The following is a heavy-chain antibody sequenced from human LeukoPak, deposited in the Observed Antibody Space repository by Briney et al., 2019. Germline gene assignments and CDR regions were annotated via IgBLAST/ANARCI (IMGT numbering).Heavy chain of an antibody. J-gene: IGHJ4*02. CDR3: TTDSLCFGEFCFDY. Sequence: GGSLRLSCAASGFTFSNAWMSWVRQAPGKGLEWVCRIKSKTDGGTTDYAAPVKGRFTISRDDSKNTLYLQMNSLKTEDTAVYFCTTDSLCFGEFCFDYWGQGTLVTVSS. V-gene: IGHV3-15*01. CDR1: GFTFSNAW. CDR2: IKSKTDGGTT. D-gene: IGHD3-10*01.